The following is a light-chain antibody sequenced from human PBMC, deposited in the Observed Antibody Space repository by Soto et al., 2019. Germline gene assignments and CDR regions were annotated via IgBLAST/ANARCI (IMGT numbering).Light chain of an antibody. CDR2: DAS. V-gene: IGKV1-5*01. Sequence: DIQMTQSPSTLSASVGDRVTITCRASQSISSWLAWYQQKPGKAPNLLIYDASSLESGVPSRFSGSGSGTEFTLTIRSLQPDDFATYYCQQYNSHFTFGQGTRLEIK. CDR1: QSISSW. CDR3: QQYNSHFT. J-gene: IGKJ5*01.